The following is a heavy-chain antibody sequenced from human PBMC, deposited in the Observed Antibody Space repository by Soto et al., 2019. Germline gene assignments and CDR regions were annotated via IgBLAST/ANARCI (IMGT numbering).Heavy chain of an antibody. J-gene: IGHJ4*02. CDR2: IIGSGGRT. Sequence: GGSLRLSCAASEFTFSSYAMNWVRQAPGKGLEWVSTIIGSGGRTYYADSVKGRFTISRDNSRNMLYLQMNSLRAEDTAVYYCAKSWASATGTSHYWGQGTLVTVSS. D-gene: IGHD1-1*01. CDR3: AKSWASATGTSHY. V-gene: IGHV3-23*01. CDR1: EFTFSSYA.